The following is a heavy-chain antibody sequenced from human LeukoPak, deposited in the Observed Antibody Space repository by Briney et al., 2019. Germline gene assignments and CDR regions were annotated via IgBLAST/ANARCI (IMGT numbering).Heavy chain of an antibody. D-gene: IGHD6-13*01. CDR1: GGSLSSYY. J-gene: IGHJ5*02. CDR3: ARGIRYTSSRFDP. CDR2: IYYSGST. Sequence: SETLSLTCTVSGGSLSSYYWRWIRQPPGKGLEWIGYIYYSGSTNYNPSLKSRVTISVDTSKNQFSLKQSSTTAADTAVYYCARGIRYTSSRFDPWGQGTLVTVSS. V-gene: IGHV4-59*01.